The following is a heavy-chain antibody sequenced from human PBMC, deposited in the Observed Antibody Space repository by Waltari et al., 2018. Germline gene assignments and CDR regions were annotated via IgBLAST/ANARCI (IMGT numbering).Heavy chain of an antibody. CDR1: GDSVSSNSAA. D-gene: IGHD5-12*01. CDR2: TYYRSKWYN. J-gene: IGHJ2*01. CDR3: ARDREWRDGYNSYWYFDL. Sequence: QVQLQQSGPGLVKPSQTLSLTCAISGDSVSSNSAAWNWIRQSPSRGLEWLGRTYYRSKWYNDYAVSVKSRITINPDTSKNQFSLQLNSVTPEDTAVYYCARDREWRDGYNSYWYFDLWGRGTLVTVSS. V-gene: IGHV6-1*01.